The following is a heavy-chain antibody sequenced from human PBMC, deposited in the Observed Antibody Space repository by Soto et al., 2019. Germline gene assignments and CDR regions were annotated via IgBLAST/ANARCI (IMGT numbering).Heavy chain of an antibody. Sequence: GGSLRLSCAASGFTVSSNYMSWVRQAPGKGLEWVSVIYSGGSTYYADSVKGRFTISRDNSKNTLYLQMNSLRAEDTAVYYCARDTTNYYGMDVWGQGTTVTVS. CDR1: GFTVSSNY. D-gene: IGHD1-1*01. CDR2: IYSGGST. CDR3: ARDTTNYYGMDV. J-gene: IGHJ6*02. V-gene: IGHV3-53*01.